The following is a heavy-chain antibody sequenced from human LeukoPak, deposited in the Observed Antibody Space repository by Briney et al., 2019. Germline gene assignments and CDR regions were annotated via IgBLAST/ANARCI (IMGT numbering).Heavy chain of an antibody. CDR2: IYPGDSDT. Sequence: GESLKISCKGSGYSFTSYWIGWVRQMPGKGLEWMGIIYPGDSDTRYSPSFQGQVTISADKSISTAYLQWSSLKALDTAMYYCARTKRYYDSSGYYFLDYWGQGTLVTVSS. CDR3: ARTKRYYDSSGYYFLDY. J-gene: IGHJ4*02. CDR1: GYSFTSYW. D-gene: IGHD3-22*01. V-gene: IGHV5-51*01.